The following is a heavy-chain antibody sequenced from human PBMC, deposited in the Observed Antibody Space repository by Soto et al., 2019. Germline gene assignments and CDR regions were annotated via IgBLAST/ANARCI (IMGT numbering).Heavy chain of an antibody. CDR1: GFTFSNYA. CDR2: ISARGGTT. D-gene: IGHD3-10*01. Sequence: EVQLLESGGDLVQPGGSLRLSCEASGFTFSNYAMSWVRQAPGKGLEWVTGISARGGTTYYVDSVKGRFTISRDNYKNTLYLQMHALRAEDRAVYYCAKDRGFGAGHGMDVWGQGTTVTVPS. CDR3: AKDRGFGAGHGMDV. V-gene: IGHV3-23*01. J-gene: IGHJ6*02.